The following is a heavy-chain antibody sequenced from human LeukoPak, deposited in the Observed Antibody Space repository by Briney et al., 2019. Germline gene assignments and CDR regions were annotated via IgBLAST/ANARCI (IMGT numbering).Heavy chain of an antibody. CDR2: ISSSSSSI. J-gene: IGHJ4*02. V-gene: IGHV3-21*01. CDR3: ARANPPAISFFDY. CDR1: GFTFSGYS. D-gene: IGHD3-9*01. Sequence: GGSLRLSCAAFGFTFSGYSMNWVRQVPGKGLEWVSSISSSSSSIYYADSVKGRFTISRDNAKNSLYLQMNSLRAEDTAVYYCARANPPAISFFDYWGQGTLVTVSS.